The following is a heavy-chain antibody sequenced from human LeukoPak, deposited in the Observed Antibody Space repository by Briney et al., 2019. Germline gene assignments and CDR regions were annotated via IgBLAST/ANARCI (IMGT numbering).Heavy chain of an antibody. V-gene: IGHV5-51*01. J-gene: IGHJ4*02. CDR1: GYIFTSYW. D-gene: IGHD3-22*01. Sequence: GESLKISCKGSGYIFTSYWIGWVRQMPGKGLEWMGIIYPGDSDTRYSPSFQGQVTISADKSISTAYLQWSSLKASDTAMYYCARQDGTGYYYDSSGLDYWGQGTLVTVSS. CDR2: IYPGDSDT. CDR3: ARQDGTGYYYDSSGLDY.